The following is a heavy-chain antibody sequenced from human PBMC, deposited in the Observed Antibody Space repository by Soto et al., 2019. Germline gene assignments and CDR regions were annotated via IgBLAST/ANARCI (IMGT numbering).Heavy chain of an antibody. CDR3: ARMIVVVPAAIVPLDP. Sequence: SVKVCCKASAYPFTSYGISRGRQAPGQGLEWMGWISAYNGNTNYAQKLQGRVTMTTDTSTSTAYMELRSLRSDDTAVYYCARMIVVVPAAIVPLDPWGQGTLVTVS. D-gene: IGHD2-2*02. V-gene: IGHV1-18*01. CDR2: ISAYNGNT. J-gene: IGHJ5*02. CDR1: AYPFTSYG.